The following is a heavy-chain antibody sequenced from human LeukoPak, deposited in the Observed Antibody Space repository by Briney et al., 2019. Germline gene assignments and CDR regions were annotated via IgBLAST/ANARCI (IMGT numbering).Heavy chain of an antibody. Sequence: GASVKVSCKASGGTFSSYAISWVRQAPGQGLEWMGRIIPIFGTANYAQKFQVRVTITTDESTSTAYMELSSLRSEDTAVYYCAREQTPLPAPDAFDIWGQGTMVTVSS. D-gene: IGHD4-23*01. CDR1: GGTFSSYA. CDR2: IIPIFGTA. V-gene: IGHV1-69*05. J-gene: IGHJ3*02. CDR3: AREQTPLPAPDAFDI.